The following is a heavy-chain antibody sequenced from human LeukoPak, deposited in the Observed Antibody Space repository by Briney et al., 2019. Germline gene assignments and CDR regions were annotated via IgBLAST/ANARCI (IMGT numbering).Heavy chain of an antibody. V-gene: IGHV4-39*07. Sequence: SETLSLTCTVSGGSISSSSYYWDWIRQPPGKGLEWIGSVYYSGSTYYNPSLKSRVTISVDTSKNQFSLKLSSVTAADTAVYYCAREGAAMVTFIRHEYNWFDPWGQGTLVTVSS. CDR3: AREGAAMVTFIRHEYNWFDP. J-gene: IGHJ5*02. CDR2: VYYSGST. D-gene: IGHD5-18*01. CDR1: GGSISSSSYY.